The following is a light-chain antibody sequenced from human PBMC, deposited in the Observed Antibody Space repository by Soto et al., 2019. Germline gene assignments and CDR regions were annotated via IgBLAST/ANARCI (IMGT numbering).Light chain of an antibody. Sequence: QSVLTQPRSVSGSPGQSVTISCTGTSSDVGGYNYVSWYQQHPGKAPKLMIYDVSKRPSGVPDRFSGSKSGNTASLTISGLQAEDEADYYCGSFAGPVWVFGGGTKVTVL. CDR1: SSDVGGYNY. V-gene: IGLV2-11*01. CDR3: GSFAGPVWV. J-gene: IGLJ3*02. CDR2: DVS.